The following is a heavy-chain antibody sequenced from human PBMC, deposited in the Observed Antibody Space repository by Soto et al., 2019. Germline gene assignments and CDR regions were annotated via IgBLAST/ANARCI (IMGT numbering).Heavy chain of an antibody. D-gene: IGHD5-12*01. CDR3: ATDGPSNSGNLYAFDI. V-gene: IGHV1-18*04. Sequence: GASVKVSCKASGYTFTSYGISWVLQAPGQGVEWLGWVTAYNADTNSAQNLQGRVTMTTDTSTNTAYLELRSLRSDDTAVYFCATDGPSNSGNLYAFDIWGQGTMVTVSS. J-gene: IGHJ3*02. CDR1: GYTFTSYG. CDR2: VTAYNADT.